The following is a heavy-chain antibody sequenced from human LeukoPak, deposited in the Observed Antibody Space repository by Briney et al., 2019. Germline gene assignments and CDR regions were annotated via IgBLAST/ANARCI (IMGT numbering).Heavy chain of an antibody. CDR1: GGTFSSYA. D-gene: IGHD2-2*02. J-gene: IGHJ6*02. CDR3: ARFLGYCSSTSCYNDYYYGMDV. Sequence: SVKVSCKASGGTFSSYAISWVRQAPGQGLEWMGGIIPIFGTANYAQKFQGRVTITADESTSTAYMELSSLRSEDTAVYYCARFLGYCSSTSCYNDYYYGMDVWGQGTTVTVSS. V-gene: IGHV1-69*13. CDR2: IIPIFGTA.